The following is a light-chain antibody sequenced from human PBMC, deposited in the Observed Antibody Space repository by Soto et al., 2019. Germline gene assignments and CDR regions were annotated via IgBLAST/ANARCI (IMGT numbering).Light chain of an antibody. CDR3: SSYTASRTK. Sequence: QSVLTQPASVSGSPGQSITISCTGTNSDIGTYIYVSWYQQHPGKAPKLLIYDVSNRPSGVSNRFSGSKSGNTASLTISGLQAEDESVYYCSSYTASRTKFGGGTQLNLL. V-gene: IGLV2-14*01. CDR1: NSDIGTYIY. J-gene: IGLJ2*01. CDR2: DVS.